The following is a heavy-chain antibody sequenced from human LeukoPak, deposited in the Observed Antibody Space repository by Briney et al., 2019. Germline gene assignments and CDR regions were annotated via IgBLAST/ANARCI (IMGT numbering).Heavy chain of an antibody. CDR3: ATITSSGYYYAQY. CDR2: ISGSGGST. V-gene: IGHV3-23*01. Sequence: PGGSLRLSCAASGFTFSSYAMSWVRQAPGKGLEWVSAISGSGGSTYYADSVKGRFTISRDNSKNTLYLQMNSLRAEDTAVHYCATITSSGYYYAQYWGQGTLVTVSS. D-gene: IGHD3-22*01. CDR1: GFTFSSYA. J-gene: IGHJ4*02.